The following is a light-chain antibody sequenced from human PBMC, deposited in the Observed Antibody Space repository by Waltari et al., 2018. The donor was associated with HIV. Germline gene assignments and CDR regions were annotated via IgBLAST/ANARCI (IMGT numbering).Light chain of an antibody. Sequence: QSALTQPASVSGSPGQSITISCTGTSSDVGGYNYVSWYQQHPGKAPKLMIYDVSNRRSGVSNSFSGSKACNTASLTISGLQAEDEADDYCSSYTSSSTWVFGGVTKLTVL. V-gene: IGLV2-14*03. CDR2: DVS. CDR1: SSDVGGYNY. J-gene: IGLJ3*02. CDR3: SSYTSSSTWV.